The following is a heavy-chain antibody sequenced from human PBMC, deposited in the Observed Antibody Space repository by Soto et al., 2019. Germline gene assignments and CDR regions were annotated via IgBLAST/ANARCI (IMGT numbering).Heavy chain of an antibody. J-gene: IGHJ1*01. CDR1: GFRFSSSW. CDR2: INQGGSQK. CDR3: ASWADAADEDYFHH. Sequence: EVQLVESGGGLVQPGGSLRLSCAGSGFRFSSSWMSWIRQAPGKGLEWVAHINQGGSQKYYVGSAKGRFTISRDNAKTSLYLQMNNLRAEDTATYYCASWADAADEDYFHHWGQGTLVTVSS. D-gene: IGHD3-16*01. V-gene: IGHV3-7*03.